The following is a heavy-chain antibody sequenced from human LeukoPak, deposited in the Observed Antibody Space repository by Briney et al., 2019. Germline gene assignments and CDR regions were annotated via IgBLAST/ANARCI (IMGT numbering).Heavy chain of an antibody. V-gene: IGHV5-51*01. J-gene: IGHJ6*03. CDR2: IYPGDSDT. CDR1: GYRFSSYW. Sequence: GESLKFSCKGSGYRFSSYWIGWVRQMPGKGLEWMGIIYPGDSDTRYSPSFQGQVTISADKSISTAYLQWSSLKASDTALYYCARGNSGYYHYMDVWGKGTTVTVSS. D-gene: IGHD1-7*01. CDR3: ARGNSGYYHYMDV.